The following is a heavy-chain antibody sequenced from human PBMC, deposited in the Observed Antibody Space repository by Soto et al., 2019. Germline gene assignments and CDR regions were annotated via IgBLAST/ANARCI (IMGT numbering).Heavy chain of an antibody. D-gene: IGHD5-12*01. CDR2: IYYAGST. J-gene: IGHJ4*02. CDR3: RRIVATETFDY. Sequence: QVRLQESGPGLVKPSETLSLTCTVSGGSMISCYWSWIRQPPGRGLEWIGFIYYAGSTKYNPSLNSRVTISVDTSKNQFSLTVTSVTAADTAVYYARRIVATETFDYWGQGTLVTVSS. CDR1: GGSMISCY. V-gene: IGHV4-59*08.